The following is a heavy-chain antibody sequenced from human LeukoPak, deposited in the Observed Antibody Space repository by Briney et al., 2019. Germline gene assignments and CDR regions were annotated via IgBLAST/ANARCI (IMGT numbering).Heavy chain of an antibody. D-gene: IGHD6-19*01. Sequence: PGGSLRLSCTASGFTFGDYAMSWFRQAPGKGLEWVGFIRSKAYGGTTEYAASVKGRFTISRDDSKSIAYLQMNSLKTEDTAVYYCAKARAVAGRPLDYWGQGTLVTVSS. CDR3: AKARAVAGRPLDY. J-gene: IGHJ4*02. V-gene: IGHV3-49*03. CDR1: GFTFGDYA. CDR2: IRSKAYGGTT.